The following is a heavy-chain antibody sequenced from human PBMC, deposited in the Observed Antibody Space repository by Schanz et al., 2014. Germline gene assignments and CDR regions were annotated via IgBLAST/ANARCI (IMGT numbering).Heavy chain of an antibody. D-gene: IGHD6-6*01. Sequence: QVQLVESGGGLVKPGGSLRLSCAASGFTFSDYYMNWIRQAPGKGLEWVSYISNSGYTIYYADSVKGRFTISRDNAKTPLFLQINSLRAEAPAVFYWARAPPPYSSSPYYWYYGMDVWGQGTTVTVSS. J-gene: IGHJ6*02. CDR1: GFTFSDYY. CDR2: ISNSGYTI. CDR3: ARAPPPYSSSPYYWYYGMDV. V-gene: IGHV3-11*01.